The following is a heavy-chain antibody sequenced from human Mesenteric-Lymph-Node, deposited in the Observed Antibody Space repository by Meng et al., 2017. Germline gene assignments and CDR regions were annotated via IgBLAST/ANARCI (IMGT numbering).Heavy chain of an antibody. J-gene: IGHJ4*02. CDR2: IIPILGIA. Sequence: SVKVSCKASGGTFSSYAISWVRQAPGQGLGWMGRIIPILGIANYAQKFQGRVTITADKSTSTADMELSSLISEDTAVYYCSRLLSGSYIDYWGQGTLVTVSS. D-gene: IGHD1-26*01. CDR3: SRLLSGSYIDY. V-gene: IGHV1-69*04. CDR1: GGTFSSYA.